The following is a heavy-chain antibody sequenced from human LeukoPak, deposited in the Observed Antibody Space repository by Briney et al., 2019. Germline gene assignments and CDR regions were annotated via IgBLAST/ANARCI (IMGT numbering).Heavy chain of an antibody. CDR1: GFTFDDYA. Sequence: SGGSLRLSCAASGFTFDDYAMHWVRQAPGKGLEWVSLISWDGGSTYYADSVKGRFTISRDNSKDSLYLQMNSLRAEDTALYYCAKDAGETGSTDYWGQGTLVTVSS. CDR2: ISWDGGST. CDR3: AKDAGETGSTDY. V-gene: IGHV3-43D*04. J-gene: IGHJ4*02. D-gene: IGHD3-10*01.